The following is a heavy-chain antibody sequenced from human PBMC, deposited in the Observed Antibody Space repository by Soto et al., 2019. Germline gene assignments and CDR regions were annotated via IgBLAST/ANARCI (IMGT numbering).Heavy chain of an antibody. J-gene: IGHJ4*02. CDR2: ISPNSKYR. CDR3: VRGGGGCQFDS. Sequence: PGGSMRLSRVASGFRLSDFYMTWIRQSPGKGLEWLSYISPNSKYRDYADSVKGRHTISRDNAKKSLYLQMNSLRAEDTAVYYCVRGGGGCQFDSWGQGTLVTVSS. V-gene: IGHV3-11*06. D-gene: IGHD2-21*01. CDR1: GFRLSDFY.